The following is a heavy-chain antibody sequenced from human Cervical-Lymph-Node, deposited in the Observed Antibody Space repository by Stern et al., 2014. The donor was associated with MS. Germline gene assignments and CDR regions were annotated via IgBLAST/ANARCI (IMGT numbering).Heavy chain of an antibody. CDR2: LDWEDDK. D-gene: IGHD3-22*01. Sequence: QVTLRESGPALVKPTQALTLTCTFSGFLLSTRGLRVSWIRQPPGQALEWLVRLDWEDDKFYRKFLNNMVTSSNDTAQNQMVFTMTNMDPVDTATYYCARSVYDYESAALGPFDYWGQGTLVTVSS. CDR1: GFLLSTRGLR. V-gene: IGHV2-70*04. J-gene: IGHJ4*02. CDR3: ARSVYDYESAALGPFDY.